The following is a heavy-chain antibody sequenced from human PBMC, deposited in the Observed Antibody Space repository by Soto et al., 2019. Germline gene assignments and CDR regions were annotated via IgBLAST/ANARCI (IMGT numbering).Heavy chain of an antibody. Sequence: ASVKVSCKTSGYTFTSYGIHWVRQAPGQRLEWMGWINAANGDTKYSPKFQGRVTITRDTSASTAYMELSSLRSEDTAVYYCVRRHVSATGIDWFDPWGQGTRVTVSS. CDR3: VRRHVSATGIDWFDP. D-gene: IGHD6-13*01. CDR2: INAANGDT. J-gene: IGHJ5*02. V-gene: IGHV1-3*01. CDR1: GYTFTSYG.